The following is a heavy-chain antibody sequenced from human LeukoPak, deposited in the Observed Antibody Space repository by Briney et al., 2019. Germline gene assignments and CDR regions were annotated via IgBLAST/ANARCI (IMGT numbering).Heavy chain of an antibody. J-gene: IGHJ4*02. CDR3: AKDISGSWTDKYFDY. D-gene: IGHD1-26*01. Sequence: GGSLRLSCAASGFTFSSYAMSWVRQAPGKGLEWVSAISASAGTTYYADSVKGRFTISRDNSKNTLYPQMNSLRAEDTAIYYCAKDISGSWTDKYFDYWGQGTLVTVSS. CDR1: GFTFSSYA. CDR2: ISASAGTT. V-gene: IGHV3-23*01.